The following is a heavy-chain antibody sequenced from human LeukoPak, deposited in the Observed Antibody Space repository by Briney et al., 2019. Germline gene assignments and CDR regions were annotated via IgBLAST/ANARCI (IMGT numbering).Heavy chain of an antibody. CDR3: ESDVGNCGYVADY. V-gene: IGHV3-7*01. D-gene: IGHD3-22*01. J-gene: IGHJ4*02. CDR2: RNQDGSEK. CDR1: GFTFSNHW. Sequence: GGSLRLSCAASGFTFSNHWMNWVRQAPGKGQEREGNRNQDGSEKNYVDSVMGRFTITSDYAKNSLYLQMNAMGAEDTAVYYAESDVGNCGYVADYWGQGTMVTVSS.